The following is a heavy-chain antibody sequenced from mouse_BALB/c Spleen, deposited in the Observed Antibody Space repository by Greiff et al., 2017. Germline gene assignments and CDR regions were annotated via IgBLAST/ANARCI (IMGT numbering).Heavy chain of an antibody. CDR1: GYTFTSYW. V-gene: IGHV1-87*01. CDR2: IYPGDGDT. D-gene: IGHD2-10*01. J-gene: IGHJ4*01. Sequence: VQRVESGAELARPGASVKLSCKASGYTFTSYWMQWVKQRPGQGLEWIGAIYPGDGDTRYTQKFKGKATLTADKSSSTAYMQLSSLASEDSAVYYCARSYYGNYGAMDYWGQGTSVTVSS. CDR3: ARSYYGNYGAMDY.